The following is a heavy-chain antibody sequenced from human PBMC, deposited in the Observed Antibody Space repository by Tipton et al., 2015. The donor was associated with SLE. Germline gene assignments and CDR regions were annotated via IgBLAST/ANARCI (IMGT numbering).Heavy chain of an antibody. CDR1: GDSISRYY. CDR2: VCNSGST. V-gene: IGHV4-59*08. CDR3: ARQRLRLLSPLDA. Sequence: GLVKPSETLSLTCTVSGDSISRYYWTWIRQSPGKGLEWIGCVCNSGSTNYSPSLESRGTISVDTSKHQFSLELTSVTAADTAVYFCARQRLRLLSPLDAWGQGTTVIVSS. D-gene: IGHD3-10*01. J-gene: IGHJ6*02.